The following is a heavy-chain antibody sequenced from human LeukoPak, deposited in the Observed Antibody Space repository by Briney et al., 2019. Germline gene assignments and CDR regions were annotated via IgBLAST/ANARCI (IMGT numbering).Heavy chain of an antibody. D-gene: IGHD6-13*01. CDR3: GRRVSSSWYPFDY. CDR2: IYPGDSDT. J-gene: IGHJ4*02. CDR1: GYSFPSYW. Sequence: WESLKISCKGSGYSFPSYWIGWVRQVPGKRLAWRGIIYPGDSDTRRRPSLQGKVPISADNSISTAYLQRSSLKASDTAMYYGGRRVSSSWYPFDYWGQGTLVTVSS. V-gene: IGHV5-51*01.